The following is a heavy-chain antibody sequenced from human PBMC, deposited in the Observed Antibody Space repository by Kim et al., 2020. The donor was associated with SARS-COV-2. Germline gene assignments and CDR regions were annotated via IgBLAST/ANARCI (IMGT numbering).Heavy chain of an antibody. CDR3: ARDLRLWFGEFIYYYYYGMDV. Sequence: SETLSLTCTVSGGSISSSSYYWGWIRQPPGKGLEWIGSIYYSGSTYYNPSLKSRVTISVDTSKNQFSLKLSSVTAADTAVYYCARDLRLWFGEFIYYYYYGMDVWGQGTTVTVSS. J-gene: IGHJ6*02. CDR1: GGSISSSSYY. V-gene: IGHV4-39*07. D-gene: IGHD3-10*01. CDR2: IYYSGST.